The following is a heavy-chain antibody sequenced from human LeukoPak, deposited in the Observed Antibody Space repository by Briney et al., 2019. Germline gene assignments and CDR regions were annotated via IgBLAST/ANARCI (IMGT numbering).Heavy chain of an antibody. Sequence: ASVKVSCKASGYTFTSYDINWVRQATGQGLEWMGWMNPNSGNTGYAQKFQGRVTMTRNTSISTAYMELSSLRSEDTAVYYCARGVGRFGDPTRRVYYYYYYMDVWGKGTTVTISS. D-gene: IGHD3-10*01. CDR3: ARGVGRFGDPTRRVYYYYYYMDV. CDR1: GYTFTSYD. V-gene: IGHV1-8*01. J-gene: IGHJ6*03. CDR2: MNPNSGNT.